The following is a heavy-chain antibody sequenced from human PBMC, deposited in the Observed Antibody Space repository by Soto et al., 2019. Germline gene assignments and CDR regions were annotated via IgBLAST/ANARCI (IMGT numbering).Heavy chain of an antibody. CDR2: VDYSGNA. CDR1: GGSISSSFH. CDR3: ARTYQGLQRIRDDYYYGMDV. Sequence: PSETLSLTCSVSGGSISSSFHWVWVRRPPGKGLEWIGSVDYSGNAYYNPVLTSRVTISLDTSKNRFSLRLISVTAVDTAVYYCARTYQGLQRIRDDYYYGMDVWGQGTTVTVSS. D-gene: IGHD3-16*01. J-gene: IGHJ6*02. V-gene: IGHV4-39*01.